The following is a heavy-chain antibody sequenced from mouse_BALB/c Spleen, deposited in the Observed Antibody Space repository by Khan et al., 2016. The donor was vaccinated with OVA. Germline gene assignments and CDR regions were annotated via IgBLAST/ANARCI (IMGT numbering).Heavy chain of an antibody. V-gene: IGHV3-2*02. J-gene: IGHJ2*01. CDR2: ISYSGNT. CDR1: GYSITSDYA. D-gene: IGHD1-1*02. Sequence: EVQLQESGPGLVKPSQSLSLTCTVTGYSITSDYAWNWIRQFPGNKLEWMGYISYSGNTKYNPSLKSRISITRDTSKNQFFLQLNFVTIEDTATYYCARMQVGDFDYWGQGTTLTVAS. CDR3: ARMQVGDFDY.